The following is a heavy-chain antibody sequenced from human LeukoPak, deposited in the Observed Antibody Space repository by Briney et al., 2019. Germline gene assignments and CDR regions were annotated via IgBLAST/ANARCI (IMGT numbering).Heavy chain of an antibody. CDR3: AKDRDDYGDYWSGY. Sequence: GGSLRLSCAASGFTFSSYGMHWVRQAPGKGLEWVAVISYDGSNKYYADSVKGRFTISRDNSKNTLYLQMNSLRAEDTAVYYCAKDRDDYGDYWSGYWGQGTLVTVSS. V-gene: IGHV3-30*18. CDR2: ISYDGSNK. CDR1: GFTFSSYG. J-gene: IGHJ4*02. D-gene: IGHD4-17*01.